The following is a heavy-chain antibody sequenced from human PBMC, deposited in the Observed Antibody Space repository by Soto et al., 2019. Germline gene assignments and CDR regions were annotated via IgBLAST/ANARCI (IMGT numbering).Heavy chain of an antibody. V-gene: IGHV3-23*01. J-gene: IGHJ4*02. CDR3: AKRSSSSTFAY. D-gene: IGHD6-6*01. CDR2: ISGSDDNT. CDR1: GFTFSTYA. Sequence: EVQLLESGGGLVQPGASLRLSCAASGFTFSTYAMSWVRQAPGKGLEWVSIISGSDDNTYYADSVKGRFTISRDNSNTSRYLQMNSLRAEDTAVYYCAKRSSSSTFAYGGQGTLVTVSS.